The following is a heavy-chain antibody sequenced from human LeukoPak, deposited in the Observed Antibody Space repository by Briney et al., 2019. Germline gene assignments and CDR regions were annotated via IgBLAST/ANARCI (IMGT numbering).Heavy chain of an antibody. D-gene: IGHD3-22*01. CDR3: AKDLKYYYDSSGYRGAFDI. CDR2: IRGNSGSI. V-gene: IGHV3-9*01. J-gene: IGHJ3*02. CDR1: GFTCYDFA. Sequence: SLRLSCAASGFTCYDFAMHWVRQSPGKGLEGLWCIRGNSGSIGYADSVKGGFTISSDNAKNCMYLRMNSLRVEDTALYYCAKDLKYYYDSSGYRGAFDIWGQGTVVTVSS.